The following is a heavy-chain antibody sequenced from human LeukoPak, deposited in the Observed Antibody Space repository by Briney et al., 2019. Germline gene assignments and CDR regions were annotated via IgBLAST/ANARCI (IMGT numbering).Heavy chain of an antibody. Sequence: LRLSCAASGFTFSSYAMHWVRQAPGKGLEWIGYIYYSGSTNYNPSLKSRVTISVDTSKNQFSLKLSSVTAADTAVYYCARHRLGFDYWGQGTLVTVSS. J-gene: IGHJ4*02. CDR3: ARHRLGFDY. D-gene: IGHD6-19*01. CDR2: IYYSGST. V-gene: IGHV4-59*08. CDR1: GFTFSSYA.